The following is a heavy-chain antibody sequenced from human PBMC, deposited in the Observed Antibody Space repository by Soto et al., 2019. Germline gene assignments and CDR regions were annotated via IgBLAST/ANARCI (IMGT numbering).Heavy chain of an antibody. CDR2: ISSNRGST. Sequence: EVQLVESGGGLVQPGGSLRLSCAASGFTFSSYAMHWVRQAPGKGLEYVSAISSNRGSTYYANSVKGRFTISRDNSKNTLYLQMGSLRAEDMAVYYCARGPGYYFDYWGQGTRVTVSS. CDR3: ARGPGYYFDY. J-gene: IGHJ4*02. CDR1: GFTFSSYA. V-gene: IGHV3-64*01.